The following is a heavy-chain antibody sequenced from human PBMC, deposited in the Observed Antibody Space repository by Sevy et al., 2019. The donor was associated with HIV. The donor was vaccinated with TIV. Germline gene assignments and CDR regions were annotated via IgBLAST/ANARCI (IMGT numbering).Heavy chain of an antibody. CDR1: GGSISSGGYY. CDR2: IYYSGST. Sequence: SETLSLTCTVSGGSISSGGYYWSWIRQHPGKGLEWIGYIYYSGSTYDNPSLKSRVTISVDTSKNQFSLKLSSVTAAATAVYYCARDSRGPPEWQYQRGLGGCMDVWGQGTTVTVSS. V-gene: IGHV4-31*03. J-gene: IGHJ6*02. D-gene: IGHD2-2*01. CDR3: ARDSRGPPEWQYQRGLGGCMDV.